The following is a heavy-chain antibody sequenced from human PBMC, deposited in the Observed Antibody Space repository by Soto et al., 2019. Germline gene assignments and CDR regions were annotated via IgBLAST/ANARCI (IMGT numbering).Heavy chain of an antibody. CDR1: GYTFISYG. J-gene: IGHJ6*02. CDR2: ISAYNANT. Sequence: ASVKVSCKASGYTFISYGISWVRQAPGQGLEWMGWISAYNANTNYAQKLQGRVTMTTDTSTSTAYMELRSLRSDDTAVYYCARDRRTTAYYYYGMDVWGQGTTVTVS. D-gene: IGHD1-1*01. V-gene: IGHV1-18*04. CDR3: ARDRRTTAYYYYGMDV.